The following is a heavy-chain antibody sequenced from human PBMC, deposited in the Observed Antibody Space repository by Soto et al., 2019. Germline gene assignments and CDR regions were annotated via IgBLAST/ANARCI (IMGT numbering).Heavy chain of an antibody. CDR2: INHSGST. Sequence: SETLSLTCAVYGGSFSGYYWSWIRQPPGKGLEWIGEINHSGSTNYNPSLKSRVTISVDTSKNQFSLKLSSVTAADTAVYYCARGYLGGDILGYFDYWGQGTLVTVSS. CDR3: ARGYLGGDILGYFDY. J-gene: IGHJ4*02. V-gene: IGHV4-34*01. D-gene: IGHD2-21*01. CDR1: GGSFSGYY.